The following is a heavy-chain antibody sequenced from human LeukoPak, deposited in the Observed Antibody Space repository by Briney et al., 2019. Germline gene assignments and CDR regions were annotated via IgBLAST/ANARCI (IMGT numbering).Heavy chain of an antibody. D-gene: IGHD3-22*01. CDR1: GFTFDDYA. J-gene: IGHJ4*02. CDR3: AREYYDSTPGY. V-gene: IGHV3-9*03. Sequence: GGSLRLSCAASGFTFDDYAMHWVRQAPGKGLEWVSGISWNSGSIGYADSVKGRFTISRDNAKNSLYLQMNSLRAEDMAVYYCAREYYDSTPGYWGQGTLVTASS. CDR2: ISWNSGSI.